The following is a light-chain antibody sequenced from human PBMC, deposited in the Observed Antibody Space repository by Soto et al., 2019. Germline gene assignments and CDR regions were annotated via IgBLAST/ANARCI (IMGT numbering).Light chain of an antibody. J-gene: IGLJ2*01. CDR2: EVS. V-gene: IGLV2-8*01. CDR1: SSDAGGYNY. Sequence: QSALTQPPSASGSPGQSVTISCTGTSSDAGGYNYVSWYQQHPGKAPKLMIYEVSTRPSGVPVRFSGSKSGNTASLTVSGLQAEDEADYYCSSYAGSNPVVFGGGTKVTVL. CDR3: SSYAGSNPVV.